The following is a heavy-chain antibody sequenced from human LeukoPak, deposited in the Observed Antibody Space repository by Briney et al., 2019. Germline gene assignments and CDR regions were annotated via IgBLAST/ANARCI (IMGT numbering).Heavy chain of an antibody. Sequence: GGSLRLSCAASGFTFSSYAMHWVRQAPGKGLEWVAVISYDGRNKYYADSVKGRFTISRDNSKNTLYLQMNNVRAEDTAIYYCARVACSSTSCPDYWGQGTLVTVSS. D-gene: IGHD2-2*01. CDR3: ARVACSSTSCPDY. V-gene: IGHV3-30*04. CDR2: ISYDGRNK. CDR1: GFTFSSYA. J-gene: IGHJ4*02.